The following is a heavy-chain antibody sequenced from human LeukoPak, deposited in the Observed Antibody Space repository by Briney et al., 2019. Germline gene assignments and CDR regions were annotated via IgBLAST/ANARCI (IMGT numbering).Heavy chain of an antibody. CDR2: ISSSGSAI. D-gene: IGHD3-16*01. Sequence: GGSLRLSCAASGLTFSSYEMNWVRQAPGKGLEWVSYISSSGSAIYYADSVKGRFTISRDNAKNSLSLQMNSLRAEDTAVYYCARDLASPRYYFDYWGPGTLVTVSS. CDR3: ARDLASPRYYFDY. J-gene: IGHJ4*02. CDR1: GLTFSSYE. V-gene: IGHV3-48*03.